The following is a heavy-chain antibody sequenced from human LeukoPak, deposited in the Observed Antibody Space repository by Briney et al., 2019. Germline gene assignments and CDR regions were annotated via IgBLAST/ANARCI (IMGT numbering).Heavy chain of an antibody. V-gene: IGHV3-21*06. D-gene: IGHD4-17*01. CDR2: VSFGSSYI. CDR1: GFTFKDYT. CDR3: ARASTEYAVTDGFDT. J-gene: IGHJ5*02. Sequence: GGSLRLSCAASGFTFKDYTTNWVRQSPGKGLQWVSYVSFGSSYISYADSLKGRFTISRDDAKSSVYLEMTSLRTDDTAVYYCARASTEYAVTDGFDTWGPGTLVTVSS.